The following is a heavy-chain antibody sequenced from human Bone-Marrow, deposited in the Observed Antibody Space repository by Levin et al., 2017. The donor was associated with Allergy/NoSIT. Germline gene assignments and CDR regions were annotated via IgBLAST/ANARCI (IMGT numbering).Heavy chain of an antibody. V-gene: IGHV1-69*13. CDR2: IIPTLTTS. D-gene: IGHD2-8*01. CDR3: AREGIMATAPRPYWYFAL. J-gene: IGHJ2*01. CDR1: GGTFSDYA. Sequence: PAASVKVSCKASGGTFSDYAISWLRQAPGQGPEWMGGIIPTLTTSNYAQRFQGRVTISVDEDTSTAYMELTSLTSEDTAVYYCAREGIMATAPRPYWYFALWGRGTLVTVSS.